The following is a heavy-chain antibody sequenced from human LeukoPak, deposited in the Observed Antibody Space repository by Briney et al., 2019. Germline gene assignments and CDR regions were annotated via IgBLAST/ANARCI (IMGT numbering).Heavy chain of an antibody. CDR3: ATPGRYCSSTSCYGGYFDY. CDR1: VGTFSSYA. D-gene: IGHD2-2*01. Sequence: SVKLSCKASVGTFSSYAISWVRQAPGQRLEWMGGIIPIFGTANYAQEFQGRVTITADESTSTAYMELSSLRSEDTAVYYCATPGRYCSSTSCYGGYFDYWGQGTLVTVSS. CDR2: IIPIFGTA. V-gene: IGHV1-69*13. J-gene: IGHJ4*02.